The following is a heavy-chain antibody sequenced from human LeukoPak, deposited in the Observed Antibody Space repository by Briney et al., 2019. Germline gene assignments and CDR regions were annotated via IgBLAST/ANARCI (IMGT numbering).Heavy chain of an antibody. CDR3: ASGLELDY. V-gene: IGHV3-7*03. CDR2: IKQDGSEK. Sequence: GGSLRLSCAASGFTFSSYWMRWVRQAPGKGLEWVANIKQDGSEKNYVDSVKGRFTISRDNAKNSLYLQMNSQRAEDTAVYYCASGLELDYWGQGALVTVSS. CDR1: GFTFSSYW. J-gene: IGHJ4*02.